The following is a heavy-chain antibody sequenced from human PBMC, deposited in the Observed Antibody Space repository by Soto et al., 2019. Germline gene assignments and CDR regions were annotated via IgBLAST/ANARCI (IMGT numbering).Heavy chain of an antibody. CDR3: AKDDFFVVGISRGFDL. CDR1: GFTFSRYW. V-gene: IGHV3-74*01. Sequence: EVQLVESGGGLVQPGGSLRLSCAASGFTFSRYWMHWVRQAPGEGLVWVSGISTEGSTTRYVGSVKGRFTISRDNVKNSMYLQMSSLRAEDTAVYYCAKDDFFVVGISRGFDLGGQGTVVTVSS. J-gene: IGHJ3*01. CDR2: ISTEGSTT. D-gene: IGHD3-3*01.